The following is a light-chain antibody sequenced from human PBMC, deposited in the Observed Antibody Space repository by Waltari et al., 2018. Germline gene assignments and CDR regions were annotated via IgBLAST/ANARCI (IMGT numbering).Light chain of an antibody. J-gene: IGKJ4*01. CDR1: QTVRTTY. CDR3: QQYDISPLT. Sequence: EIVLTQSPGTLSLSPGERATLSCRASQTVRTTYFAWYHQKPGQAPTLRIYGASSRATGIPDRFSGRCSGTDFSLTISSLEPEDFAGYYCQQYDISPLTFGGGTKVEIK. V-gene: IGKV3-20*01. CDR2: GAS.